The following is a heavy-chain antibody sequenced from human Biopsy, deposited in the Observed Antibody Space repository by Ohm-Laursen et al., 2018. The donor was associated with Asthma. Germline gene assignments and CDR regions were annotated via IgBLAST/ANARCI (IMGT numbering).Heavy chain of an antibody. CDR2: ISVYNGNT. Sequence: ASVKVSCKTSGYTFNSAGITWVRQAPGQGLEWMGWISVYNGNTKVAQKLQDRVTVITDTSTSTAYMELMSLRSDDTAVYFCARAVDYSHYYGIDVWGQGTTVTVS. CDR3: ARAVDYSHYYGIDV. J-gene: IGHJ6*02. CDR1: GYTFNSAG. V-gene: IGHV1-18*01. D-gene: IGHD3-10*01.